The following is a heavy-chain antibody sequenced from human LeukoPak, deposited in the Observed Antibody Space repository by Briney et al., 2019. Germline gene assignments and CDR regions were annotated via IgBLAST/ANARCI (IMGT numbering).Heavy chain of an antibody. Sequence: PGGSLRLSCAASGFTFSSYAMSWVRQAPGKGLEWVSAISNSGDITYYADSVKGRFTISRDNSKNTLYLQMNSLRAEDTAVYYCGKAARWLVVFDIGGKGKMVT. J-gene: IGHJ3*02. CDR2: ISNSGDIT. CDR1: GFTFSSYA. D-gene: IGHD6-19*01. CDR3: GKAARWLVVFDI. V-gene: IGHV3-23*01.